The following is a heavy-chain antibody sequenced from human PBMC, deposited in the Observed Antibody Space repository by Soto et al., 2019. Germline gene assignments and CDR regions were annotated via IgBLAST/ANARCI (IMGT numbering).Heavy chain of an antibody. CDR1: GFSLSTGGPG. V-gene: IGHV2-5*01. CDR2: IYWNDDK. CDR3: VYSSRYTNSWYGVED. Sequence: VSGPTLVNPTQTLTLTCSFSGFSLSTGGPGVGWIRQPPGKALEWLTLIYWNDDKRYNASLKSRLTITKDTSKNQVVLTMTNMDPVDTATYYCVYSSRYTNSWYGVEDWGQGILVTVSS. D-gene: IGHD6-13*01. J-gene: IGHJ4*02.